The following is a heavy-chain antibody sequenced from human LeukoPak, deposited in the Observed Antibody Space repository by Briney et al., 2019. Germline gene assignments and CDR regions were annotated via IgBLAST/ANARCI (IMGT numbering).Heavy chain of an antibody. V-gene: IGHV3-23*01. CDR2: ISGGGESI. CDR1: GFTFSTYA. CDR3: AKDPKFSIVVVPAAGE. J-gene: IGHJ4*02. Sequence: GGSLRLSCAASGFTFSTYAMSWVRQAPGKGLEWASVISGGGESISYADSVKDRFTVSRDNSKSTLYLQMNSLRAEDTAVYYCAKDPKFSIVVVPAAGEWGQGTLVTVSS. D-gene: IGHD2-2*01.